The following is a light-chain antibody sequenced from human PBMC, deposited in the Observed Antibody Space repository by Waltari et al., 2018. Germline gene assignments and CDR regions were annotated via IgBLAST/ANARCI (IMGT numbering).Light chain of an antibody. J-gene: IGLJ2*01. CDR2: EIN. Sequence: QSALTQPRSVSGSPGQSVTISCTGTSSDVGGYNYVSWYQQLPGKAPKLIIYEINKRAPGVPDRFSGSKSGNTAALTIAGLQAEDEADYYCCSYAGSYTFGVFGGGTKVTVL. V-gene: IGLV2-11*01. CDR1: SSDVGGYNY. CDR3: CSYAGSYTFGV.